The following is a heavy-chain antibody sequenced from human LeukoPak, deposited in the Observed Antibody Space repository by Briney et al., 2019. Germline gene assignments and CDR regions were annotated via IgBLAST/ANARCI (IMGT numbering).Heavy chain of an antibody. Sequence: GSLRLSCAASGFTFSSYGMHWVRQAPGKGLEWVAVIWYDGSNKYYADSVKGRFTISRDNSKNTLYLQMNSLRAEDTTVYYCARDRESAGGYYYYGMDVWGKGTTVTVSS. J-gene: IGHJ6*04. V-gene: IGHV3-33*01. CDR2: IWYDGSNK. CDR1: GFTFSSYG. D-gene: IGHD1-1*01. CDR3: ARDRESAGGYYYYGMDV.